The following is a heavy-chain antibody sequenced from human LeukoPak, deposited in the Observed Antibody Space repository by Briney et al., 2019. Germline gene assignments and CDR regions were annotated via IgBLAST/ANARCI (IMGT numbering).Heavy chain of an antibody. CDR1: GGTFSSYA. CDR2: IIPIFGTA. Sequence: SSVKVSCKASGGTFSSYAISWVRQAPGQGLEWMGRIIPIFGTANYAQKFQGRVTITTDESTSTAYMELSSLRSEDTAVYYCARAPLGATQGAFDIWGRGTMVTVSS. D-gene: IGHD1-26*01. J-gene: IGHJ3*02. V-gene: IGHV1-69*05. CDR3: ARAPLGATQGAFDI.